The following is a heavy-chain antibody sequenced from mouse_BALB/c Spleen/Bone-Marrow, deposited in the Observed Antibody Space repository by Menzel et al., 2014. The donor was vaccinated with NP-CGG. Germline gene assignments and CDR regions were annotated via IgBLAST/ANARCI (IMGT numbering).Heavy chain of an antibody. D-gene: IGHD2-10*01. V-gene: IGHV2-9*02. J-gene: IGHJ3*01. Sequence: VKLMESGPGLVAPSQRLSITCTVSGFSLTSYGVHWVRQPPGKGLEWLGVIWAGGSTNYNSALMSRLSISKDNSKSQVFLKMNSLQTDDTAMYYCAREGLLLYRWFAYWGQGTLVTVSA. CDR1: GFSLTSYG. CDR2: IWAGGST. CDR3: AREGLLLYRWFAY.